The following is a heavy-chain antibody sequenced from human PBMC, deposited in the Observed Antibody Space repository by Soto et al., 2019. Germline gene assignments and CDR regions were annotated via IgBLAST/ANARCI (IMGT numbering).Heavy chain of an antibody. J-gene: IGHJ5*02. V-gene: IGHV3-23*01. CDR1: GFTFSSYA. Sequence: EVQLLESGGGLVQPGGSLRLSCAASGFTFSSYAMSWVRQAPGKGLEWVSAISGSGGSTYYADSVKGRFTISRDNSKNTLYLQMNSLRAQDTAVYYCGKSLWFGELFSGFGPLGRGTLVTVCS. D-gene: IGHD3-10*01. CDR2: ISGSGGST. CDR3: GKSLWFGELFSGFGP.